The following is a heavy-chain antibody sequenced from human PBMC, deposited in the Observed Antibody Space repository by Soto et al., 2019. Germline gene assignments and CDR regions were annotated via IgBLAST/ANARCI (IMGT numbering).Heavy chain of an antibody. J-gene: IGHJ6*03. CDR1: GFILSDCA. D-gene: IGHD7-27*01. V-gene: IGHV3-48*01. Sequence: EVQLVESGGGLVQPGGSLRLSCATSGFILSDCAMNWVRQAPGKGLEWVSYISSSSSVIDYADSVKGRFTVSRDNARNSLYLQMNSLRVEDTAVYYCARDLSWGSNWYYYMDVWGKGTPVNVSS. CDR2: ISSSSSVI. CDR3: ARDLSWGSNWYYYMDV.